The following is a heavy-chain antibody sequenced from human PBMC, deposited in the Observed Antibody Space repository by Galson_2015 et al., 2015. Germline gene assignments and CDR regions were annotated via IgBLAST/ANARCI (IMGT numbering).Heavy chain of an antibody. CDR3: ARAGIAAAGLG. Sequence: SLKLSCEASGFTFTSYAMHWVRQAPGQGLEWISCIKAGNGNSKYSQKFQGRVTITRDTAASIAYMELSSLRSEDTAVYYCARAGIAAAGLGWGQGTLVTVSS. CDR2: IKAGNGNS. D-gene: IGHD6-13*01. CDR1: GFTFTSYA. V-gene: IGHV1-3*01. J-gene: IGHJ4*02.